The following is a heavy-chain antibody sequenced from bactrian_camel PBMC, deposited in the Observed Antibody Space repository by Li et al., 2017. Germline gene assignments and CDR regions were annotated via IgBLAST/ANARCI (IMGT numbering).Heavy chain of an antibody. Sequence: VQLVESGGGSVQAGASLRLSCAVSGYRHCVAWFRQVAGKARLGVASISSPVGTTYYRDDSLKGRFTISRDSAKNTVFLEMYGLEVGDTGMYYCAAHSGTLCSDWTRYRTWGQGTQVTVS. D-gene: IGHD7*01. CDR3: AAHSGTLCSDWTRYRT. J-gene: IGHJ4*01. CDR2: ISSPVGTT. V-gene: IGHV3S63*01. CDR1: GYRHC.